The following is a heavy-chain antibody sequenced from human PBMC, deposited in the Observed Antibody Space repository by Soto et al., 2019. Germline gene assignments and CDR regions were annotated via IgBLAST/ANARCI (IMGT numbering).Heavy chain of an antibody. CDR2: IYYSGST. CDR3: ARSLSVDTAMVYGY. V-gene: IGHV4-59*12. D-gene: IGHD5-18*01. J-gene: IGHJ4*02. CDR1: GASISSYY. Sequence: PSETLSLTCTVSGASISSYYWSWIRQPPGKGLEWIGCIYYSGSTYYNPSLKSRVTISVDTSKNQFSLKLSSVTAADTAVYYCARSLSVDTAMVYGYWGQGTLVTVSS.